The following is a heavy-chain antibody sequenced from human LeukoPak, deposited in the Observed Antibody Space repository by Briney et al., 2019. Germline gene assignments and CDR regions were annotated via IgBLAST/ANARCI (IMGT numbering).Heavy chain of an antibody. CDR3: AGRRRDGYNYSDY. J-gene: IGHJ4*02. CDR2: IWYDGSNK. V-gene: IGHV3-33*03. D-gene: IGHD5-24*01. CDR1: GFTFSSYG. Sequence: GGSLRLSCAASGFTFSSYGMHWVRQAPGKGLEWVAVIWYDGSNKYYADSVKGRFTISRDNAKNTLYLQMNSLRAEDTAVYYCAGRRRDGYNYSDYWGQGTLVTVSS.